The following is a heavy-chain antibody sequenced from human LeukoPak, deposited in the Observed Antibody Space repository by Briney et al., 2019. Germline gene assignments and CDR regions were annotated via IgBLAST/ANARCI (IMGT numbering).Heavy chain of an antibody. CDR3: AKDDATGKTSDAFDI. J-gene: IGHJ3*02. D-gene: IGHD1-1*01. CDR2: ISGSGGTT. V-gene: IGHV3-23*01. CDR1: GFTFSSYA. Sequence: GGSLRLSCAASGFTFSSYAMSGVRQAPGKGLEWVSGISGSGGTTYYADSVKGRFTISRDNSKNALYLQMNSLRAEDTAVYYCAKDDATGKTSDAFDIWGQGTMVTVSS.